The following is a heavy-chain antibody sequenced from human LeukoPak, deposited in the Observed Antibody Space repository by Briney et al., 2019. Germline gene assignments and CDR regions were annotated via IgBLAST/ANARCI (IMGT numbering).Heavy chain of an antibody. CDR1: GDSVTTTNFY. V-gene: IGHV4-39*01. CDR2: LYYGVNT. J-gene: IGHJ6*03. Sequence: RASETLSLTCTVSGDSVTTTNFYWGWIRPAPGKGLEWIGSLYYGVNTYYKPSLKSRVTISVDTSLNQFSLILTSVTAADTGVYYCARLRVQQLASSYYMDVWGKGTTVTVSS. CDR3: ARLRVQQLASSYYMDV. D-gene: IGHD6-13*01.